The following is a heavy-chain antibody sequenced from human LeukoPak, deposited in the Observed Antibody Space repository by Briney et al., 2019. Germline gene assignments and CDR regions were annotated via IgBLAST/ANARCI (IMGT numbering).Heavy chain of an antibody. Sequence: GGSLRLSCAASGFTFSSYGMHWVRQAPGKGLEWVAFIRYDGSNKYYADSVKGRFTISRDNSKNTLYLQMKSLRAEDTAVYYCAKDGYPGYYGSGSYSYYFDYWGQGTLVTVSS. CDR2: IRYDGSNK. CDR3: AKDGYPGYYGSGSYSYYFDY. D-gene: IGHD3-10*01. CDR1: GFTFSSYG. V-gene: IGHV3-30*02. J-gene: IGHJ4*02.